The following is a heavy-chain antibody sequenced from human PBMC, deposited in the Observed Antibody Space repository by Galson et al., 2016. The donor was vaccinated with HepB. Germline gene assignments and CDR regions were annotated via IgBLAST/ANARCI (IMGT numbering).Heavy chain of an antibody. D-gene: IGHD6-19*01. V-gene: IGHV4-39*01. J-gene: IGHJ4*02. CDR3: GKHRGLGIAVTAT. CDR2: VYHTGKT. Sequence: SETLSLTCNVSGDSISIGSYYWGWIRQPPGKGLEWIGSVYHTGKTYYSPSLKSRVTISVDTSTNQFSLRLSSVTAADTALYFCGKHRGLGIAVTATWGQGILVTVSS. CDR1: GDSISIGSYY.